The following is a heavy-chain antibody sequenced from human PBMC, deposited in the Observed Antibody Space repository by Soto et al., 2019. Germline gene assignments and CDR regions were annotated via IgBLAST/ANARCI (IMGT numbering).Heavy chain of an antibody. CDR2: ISDNGGTT. V-gene: IGHV3-23*01. CDR3: ASLSTIFGVVYPFGYYYYMDV. D-gene: IGHD3-3*01. Sequence: GGSLRLSCAASEFTFSNYAMSWVRQAPGKGLEWVSSISDNGGTTYYADSVKGRFTISRDNSKNTLYLQMNSLRAEDTAVYYCASLSTIFGVVYPFGYYYYMDVWGKGTTVTVSS. J-gene: IGHJ6*03. CDR1: EFTFSNYA.